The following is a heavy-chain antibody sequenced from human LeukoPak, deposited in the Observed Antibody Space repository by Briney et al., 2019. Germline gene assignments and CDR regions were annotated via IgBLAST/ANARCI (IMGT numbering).Heavy chain of an antibody. D-gene: IGHD4-17*01. V-gene: IGHV3-30*02. CDR2: IRYDGSDK. CDR1: GFTFSSYG. Sequence: GGFLRLSCAASGFTFSSYGMYWVRQAPGKGLEWVAFIRYDGSDKYYADSVKGRFTISRDNSKNTLFLEMNSLRAEDTALYYCAKDLSGFQRYGDYWGQGTLVTVSS. CDR3: AKDLSGFQRYGDY. J-gene: IGHJ4*02.